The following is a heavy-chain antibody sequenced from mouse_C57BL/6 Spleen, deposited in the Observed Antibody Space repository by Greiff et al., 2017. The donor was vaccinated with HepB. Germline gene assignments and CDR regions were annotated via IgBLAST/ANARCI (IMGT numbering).Heavy chain of an antibody. CDR2: FYPGSGSI. CDR3: ARYEDYCGSSYDAWFAY. D-gene: IGHD1-1*01. CDR1: GYTFTEYT. Sequence: QVQLQQSGAELVKPGASVKLSCKASGYTFTEYTIHWVKQRSGQGLEWIGWFYPGSGSIKYNEKFKDKATLTADKSSSTDYMELSRLTSEDTAVYYCARYEDYCGSSYDAWFAYWGQGTLVTVAA. J-gene: IGHJ3*01. V-gene: IGHV1-62-2*01.